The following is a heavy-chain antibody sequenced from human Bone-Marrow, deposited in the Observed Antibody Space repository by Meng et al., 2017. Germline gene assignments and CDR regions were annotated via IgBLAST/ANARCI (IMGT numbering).Heavy chain of an antibody. J-gene: IGHJ4*02. V-gene: IGHV3-21*04. D-gene: IGHD2-2*01. CDR2: ISTSSNYI. Sequence: GGSLRLSCAASGFTFSTYTMNWVRQAPGKGLEWVSSISTSSNYIYYADSVKGRFTISRDNAKNSLYLQMNSLRAEDTAVYYCAKDGLGYLIPAANWGQGTLVTVSS. CDR3: AKDGLGYLIPAAN. CDR1: GFTFSTYT.